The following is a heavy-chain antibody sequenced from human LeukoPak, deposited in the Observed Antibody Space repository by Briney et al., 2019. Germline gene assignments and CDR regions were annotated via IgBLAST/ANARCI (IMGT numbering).Heavy chain of an antibody. CDR3: VRTSAQILDPFDT. J-gene: IGHJ3*02. CDR2: ISPHDSDT. CDR1: GYTYTAYW. Sequence: GESLKISCEGSGYTYTAYWIGWVRQMPGKGLEWMGVISPHDSDTRYSPAFQGQVTMSVDKSISAAYLQCSSLKASDTAMYFCVRTSAQILDPFDTWGQGTMVTVSS. D-gene: IGHD2-15*01. V-gene: IGHV5-51*01.